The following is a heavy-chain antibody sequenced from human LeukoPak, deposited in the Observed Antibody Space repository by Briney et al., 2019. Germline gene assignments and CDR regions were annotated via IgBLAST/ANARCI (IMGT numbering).Heavy chain of an antibody. CDR2: ISYDGSNK. CDR3: ARGGSYYYDSSGYSDY. V-gene: IGHV3-30-3*01. Sequence: GGSLRLSCAASGFTFSSYAMHWVRQAPGKGLEWVAVISYDGSNKYYADSVKGRFTISRDNSKNTLYLQMNSLRAEDTAVYYCARGGSYYYDSSGYSDYWGQGTLVTVSS. J-gene: IGHJ4*02. CDR1: GFTFSSYA. D-gene: IGHD3-22*01.